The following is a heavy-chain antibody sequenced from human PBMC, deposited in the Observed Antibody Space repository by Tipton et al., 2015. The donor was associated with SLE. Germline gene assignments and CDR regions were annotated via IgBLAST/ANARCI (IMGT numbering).Heavy chain of an antibody. J-gene: IGHJ3*02. CDR1: GGSISSSNW. CDR3: ARGGSGWPDAFDI. V-gene: IGHV4-4*02. D-gene: IGHD6-19*01. CDR2: IYHSGST. Sequence: PSLTCAVSGGSISSSNWWSWVRQPPGKGLEWIGEIYHSGSTNYNPSLKSRVTISVDKSKNQFSLKLSSVTAADTAVYYCARGGSGWPDAFDIWGQGTMVTVSS.